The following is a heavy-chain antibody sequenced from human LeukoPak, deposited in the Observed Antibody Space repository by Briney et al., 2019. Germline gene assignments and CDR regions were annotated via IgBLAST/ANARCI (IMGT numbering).Heavy chain of an antibody. D-gene: IGHD2-2*01. CDR3: ARRVVVAAAPYYFDY. Sequence: GGSLRLSCAAFGFTFSSYWMHWVRQGPGKGLVWVSRINSDGSSTNYADSVRGRFTISRDNAENTLYLQMNSLRVEDTAVYYCARRVVVAAAPYYFDYWGQGTLVTVSS. V-gene: IGHV3-74*01. CDR2: INSDGSST. CDR1: GFTFSSYW. J-gene: IGHJ4*02.